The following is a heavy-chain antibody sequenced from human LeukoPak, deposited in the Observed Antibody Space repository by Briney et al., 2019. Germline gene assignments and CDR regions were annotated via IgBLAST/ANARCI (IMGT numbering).Heavy chain of an antibody. V-gene: IGHV3-74*01. CDR1: GFTFSSYW. J-gene: IGHJ4*02. D-gene: IGHD2-2*01. Sequence: GGSLRLSCAASGFTFSSYWMHWVRQAPGKGLVWVSRINNDGSSTSYADSVKGRFTISRDNSKNTLYLQMNSLRAEDTAVYYCAKDQDIVVVPAAQDWGQGTLVTVSS. CDR3: AKDQDIVVVPAAQD. CDR2: INNDGSST.